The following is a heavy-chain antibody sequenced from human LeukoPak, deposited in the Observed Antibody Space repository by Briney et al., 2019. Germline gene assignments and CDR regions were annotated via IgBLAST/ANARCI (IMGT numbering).Heavy chain of an antibody. D-gene: IGHD3-3*01. CDR2: INSDGGST. Sequence: PGGSLRLSCAASGLTFNSYWMDWVRPAPGKGLGWVSRINSDGGSTSYADSQEGRLPISTDTANNTLYQRMNRQRAEDTAVYYCARVWHDFWRGKKIYYWGQRALFTVSS. CDR3: ARVWHDFWRGKKIYY. J-gene: IGHJ4*02. CDR1: GLTFNSYW. V-gene: IGHV3-74*01.